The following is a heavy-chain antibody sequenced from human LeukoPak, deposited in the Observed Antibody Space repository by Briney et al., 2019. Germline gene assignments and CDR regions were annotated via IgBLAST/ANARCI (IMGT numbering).Heavy chain of an antibody. V-gene: IGHV4-39*01. CDR1: GGSISSSSYS. CDR3: ASEGSGWYNYYFDY. J-gene: IGHJ4*02. Sequence: SETLSLTCTVSGGSISSSSYSWGWIRQPPGKGLEWIGSIYYSGSTYYNPSLKSRVTISVDTSKNQFSLKLSSVTAADTAVYYCASEGSGWYNYYFDYWGQGTLVTVSS. CDR2: IYYSGST. D-gene: IGHD6-19*01.